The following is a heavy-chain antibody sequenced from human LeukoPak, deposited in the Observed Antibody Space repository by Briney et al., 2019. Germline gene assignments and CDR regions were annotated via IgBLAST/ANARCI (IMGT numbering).Heavy chain of an antibody. Sequence: PSETLSLTCTVSGGSLSSSSYYWGWLRQPPGTGLEWVGSIYYSGSTYYNPSLKSRVTISVNTSKNQFSLKLSSVTAADTAVYYCARHWAVDIVATKVRARGSWFDPWGQGTLVTVSS. CDR3: ARHWAVDIVATKVRARGSWFDP. D-gene: IGHD5-12*01. V-gene: IGHV4-39*07. CDR2: IYYSGST. J-gene: IGHJ5*02. CDR1: GGSLSSSSYY.